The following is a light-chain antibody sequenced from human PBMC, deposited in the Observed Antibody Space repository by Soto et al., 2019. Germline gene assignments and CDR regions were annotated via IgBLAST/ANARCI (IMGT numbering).Light chain of an antibody. CDR2: DAS. CDR3: QQYDKLPVT. J-gene: IGKJ4*01. V-gene: IGKV1-33*01. Sequence: DIQMTQSPSSLSASVGDRVTITCRASQSIYSNLNWYQQKPGQAPQLLIYDASNLETGVPSRFSGSGSGTDFTFTISSLQPEDIATYYCQQYDKLPVTFGGGTKVDI. CDR1: QSIYSN.